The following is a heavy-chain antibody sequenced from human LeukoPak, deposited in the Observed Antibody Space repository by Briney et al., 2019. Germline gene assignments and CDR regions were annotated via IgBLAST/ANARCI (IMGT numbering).Heavy chain of an antibody. J-gene: IGHJ4*02. CDR3: AKDQGDFWSGYYHFDY. CDR2: ISGSGGST. Sequence: GGSLRLSCAASGFTFSSYAMSWVRQAPGKGLEWVSAISGSGGSTYYADSVKGRFTISRDNSKNTLYLQMNSLGAEDTAVYYRAKDQGDFWSGYYHFDYWGQGTLVTVSS. D-gene: IGHD3-3*01. CDR1: GFTFSSYA. V-gene: IGHV3-23*01.